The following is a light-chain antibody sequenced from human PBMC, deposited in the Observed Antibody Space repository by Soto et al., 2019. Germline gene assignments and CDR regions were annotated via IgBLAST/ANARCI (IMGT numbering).Light chain of an antibody. Sequence: QSGLTQPASVSGSPGQSITISCTGTRNDIGTYTYVSWYQHHPGKAPKLLIYEVSDRPSGVSNRFSGSKSGTSASLAITGLRAEDEADYYCQSFDIKVLGLMFGVGTKLTVL. CDR1: RNDIGTYTY. V-gene: IGLV2-14*01. CDR2: EVS. J-gene: IGLJ3*02. CDR3: QSFDIKVLGLM.